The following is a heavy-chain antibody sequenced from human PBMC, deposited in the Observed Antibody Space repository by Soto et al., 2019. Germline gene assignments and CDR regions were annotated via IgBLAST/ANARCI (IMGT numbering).Heavy chain of an antibody. V-gene: IGHV1-2*04. CDR2: INPNSGGT. Sequence: ASVKVSCKASGYTFTGYYMHWVRQAPGQGLEWMGWINPNSGGTNYAQKFQGWVTMTRDTSISTACMELSRLRSDDTAVYYCARGNYCSSTSCYKNWFDPWGQGTLVTVSS. CDR1: GYTFTGYY. CDR3: ARGNYCSSTSCYKNWFDP. J-gene: IGHJ5*02. D-gene: IGHD2-2*02.